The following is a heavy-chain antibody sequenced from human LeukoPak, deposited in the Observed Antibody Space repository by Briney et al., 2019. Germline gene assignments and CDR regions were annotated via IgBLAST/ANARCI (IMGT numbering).Heavy chain of an antibody. CDR2: ISASGGST. CDR3: AKDGHSSGSNIDY. D-gene: IGHD6-19*01. V-gene: IGHV3-23*01. Sequence: PGESLRLFCAASGFTFSSSAMSWVRQAPGKGLEWVSGISASGGSTYYADSVKGRFTVSRDNSKNTLYLQMNSLTAEDTAVYYCAKDGHSSGSNIDYWGQGNLVAVSS. CDR1: GFTFSSSA. J-gene: IGHJ4*02.